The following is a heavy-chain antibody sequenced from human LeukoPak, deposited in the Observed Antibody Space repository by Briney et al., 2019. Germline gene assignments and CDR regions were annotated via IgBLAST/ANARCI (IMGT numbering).Heavy chain of an antibody. CDR3: ARSVGGAFDY. D-gene: IGHD1-26*01. Sequence: GGSLRLSCAACGFTFSSYGMHWVRQAPGKGMEWVAVIWYDGSNKYYADSVKGRFTISRDNSKNTLYLQMNSLRAEDTAVYYCARSVGGAFDYWGQGTLVTVSS. J-gene: IGHJ4*02. V-gene: IGHV3-33*01. CDR1: GFTFSSYG. CDR2: IWYDGSNK.